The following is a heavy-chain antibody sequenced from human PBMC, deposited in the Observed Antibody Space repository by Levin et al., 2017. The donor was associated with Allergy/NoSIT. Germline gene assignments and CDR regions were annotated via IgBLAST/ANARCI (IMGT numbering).Heavy chain of an antibody. J-gene: IGHJ3*02. D-gene: IGHD6-19*01. V-gene: IGHV3-23*01. CDR2: ISGSGGST. CDR1: GFTFSSYA. CDR3: LGEQWLVDAFDI. Sequence: GGSLRLSCAASGFTFSSYAMSWVRQAPGKGLEWVSAISGSGGSTYYADSVKGRFTISRDNSKNTLYLQMNSLRAEDTAVYYCLGEQWLVDAFDIWGQGTMVTVSS.